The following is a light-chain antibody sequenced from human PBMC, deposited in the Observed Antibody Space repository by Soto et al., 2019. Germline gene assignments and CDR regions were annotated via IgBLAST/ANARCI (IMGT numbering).Light chain of an antibody. CDR2: DVS. J-gene: IGLJ2*01. CDR1: SNDIGTSNF. Sequence: QSVLTQPASVSGSPGQSITISCTGTSNDIGTSNFVSWYQHHPGKAPKLMIYDVSNRPSGVSDRFSGSKSGNTASLTISGLQAEXEADYYCSSYTISSTVVFGGGTKLTVL. V-gene: IGLV2-14*03. CDR3: SSYTISSTVV.